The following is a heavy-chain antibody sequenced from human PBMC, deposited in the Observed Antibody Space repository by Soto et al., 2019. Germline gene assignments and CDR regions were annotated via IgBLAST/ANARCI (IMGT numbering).Heavy chain of an antibody. CDR3: ARGGSRFSKRIVGIISPGMYDFDI. CDR1: GGSINNYH. Sequence: SETPSLTCSVSGGSINNYHWLWIRQPPGKGLEWIGYIYYSGNTKYNPSLKSRLTMSVDTSNNQFSLKLSSVAAADTAVYYCARGGSRFSKRIVGIISPGMYDFDIWGQGTMVTVS. D-gene: IGHD1-1*01. J-gene: IGHJ3*02. CDR2: IYYSGNT. V-gene: IGHV4-59*01.